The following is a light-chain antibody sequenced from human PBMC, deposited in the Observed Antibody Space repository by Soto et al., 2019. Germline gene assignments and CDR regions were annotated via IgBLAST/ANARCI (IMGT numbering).Light chain of an antibody. CDR1: SSDVVGYNY. CDR3: SSYTSSSTTVV. CDR2: DVN. Sequence: QSALTQPASVSGSPGQSITISCTGASSDVVGYNYVSWYQQHPGKAPKIIIFDVNHRPSGVSSRFSGSRSGDTASLTISGLQAEDEADYYCSSYTSSSTTVVFGGGTKVTVL. V-gene: IGLV2-14*01. J-gene: IGLJ2*01.